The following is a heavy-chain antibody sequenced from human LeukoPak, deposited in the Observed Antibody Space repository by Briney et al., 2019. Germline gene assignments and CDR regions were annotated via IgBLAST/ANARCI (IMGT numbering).Heavy chain of an antibody. CDR1: GLTLSNYY. Sequence: PGGSLRLSCAASGLTLSNYYMSWIRQAPGKGLEWVSYISNIGSTTHHADSVKGRFTISRDNPKNSLYLQMNSLRAEDTAVYYCASDISNKGFDYWGQGTLVTVSS. V-gene: IGHV3-11*04. J-gene: IGHJ4*02. D-gene: IGHD3-3*02. CDR3: ASDISNKGFDY. CDR2: ISNIGSTT.